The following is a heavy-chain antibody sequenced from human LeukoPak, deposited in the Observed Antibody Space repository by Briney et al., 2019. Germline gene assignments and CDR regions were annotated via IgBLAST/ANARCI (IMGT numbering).Heavy chain of an antibody. CDR2: INPSGGST. CDR1: GYTFTSYY. D-gene: IGHD3-22*01. J-gene: IGHJ4*02. CDR3: ARDPSYDSSGYYLFDY. V-gene: IGHV1-46*01. Sequence: ASVKVSCKASGYTFTSYYMHWVRQAPGQGLEWMAIINPSGGSTSYAQKFQGRVTMTRDTSTSTVYMELSSLRSEDTAVYYCARDPSYDSSGYYLFDYWGQGTLVTVSS.